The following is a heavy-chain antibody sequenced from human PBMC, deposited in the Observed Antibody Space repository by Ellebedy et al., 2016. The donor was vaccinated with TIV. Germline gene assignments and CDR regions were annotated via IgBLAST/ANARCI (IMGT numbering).Heavy chain of an antibody. J-gene: IGHJ4*02. Sequence: GESLKISCADPGFTFSGYYMSWFRQAPGKGPECVSYISYSGDLMYYADSVKGRFTTSRDNAGNSLYLQMNSLRAEDTAVYYCARLGVIAAAGASDYWGQGTLVIVSS. CDR3: ARLGVIAAAGASDY. V-gene: IGHV3-11*01. CDR2: ISYSGDLM. D-gene: IGHD6-13*01. CDR1: GFTFSGYY.